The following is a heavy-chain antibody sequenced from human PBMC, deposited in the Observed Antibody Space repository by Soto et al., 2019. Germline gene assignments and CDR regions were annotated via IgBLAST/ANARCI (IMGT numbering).Heavy chain of an antibody. CDR3: AREINWKGVDY. D-gene: IGHD1-20*01. CDR2: MNPNSGNT. J-gene: IGHJ4*02. CDR1: GYTFTSYD. Sequence: QVQLVQSGAEVKKPGASVKVSCKASGYTFTSYDINWVRQATGQGLEWMGWMNPNSGNTGYAQKFQGRVTMTRNTSTRTANTELSSQSSEDTAVYYRAREINWKGVDYSGQRTGVTVPS. V-gene: IGHV1-8*01.